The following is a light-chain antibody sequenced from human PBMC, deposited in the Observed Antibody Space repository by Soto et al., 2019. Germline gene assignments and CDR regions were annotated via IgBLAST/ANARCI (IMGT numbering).Light chain of an antibody. CDR3: QQRSNCPLT. V-gene: IGKV3-11*01. CDR1: QSVSSY. Sequence: EIVLTHSPATLSLSPWERATLSCWASQSVSSYLAWYQQKPGLAPRLLIYDASNRATGIPARFSGSGSGTDFTLTISSLEPEDFAVYYCQQRSNCPLTFGGGTKVDIK. J-gene: IGKJ4*01. CDR2: DAS.